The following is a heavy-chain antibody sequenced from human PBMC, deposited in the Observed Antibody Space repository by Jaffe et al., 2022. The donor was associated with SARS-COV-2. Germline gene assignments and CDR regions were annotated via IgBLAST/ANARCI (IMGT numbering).Heavy chain of an antibody. CDR1: GYISGYSFTNNW. CDR2: IYPDDSDT. Sequence: EVQLVQSGAEVKKPGESLKISCKGSGYISGYSFTNNWIGWVRQMPGKGLEWMGIIYPDDSDTRYSPSFQGQVTISADKSISTAYLQWSSLKASDTAMYYCARHGSPNWDWYFDLWGGGTLVTVSS. CDR3: ARHGSPNWDWYFDL. J-gene: IGHJ2*01. V-gene: IGHV5-51*01. D-gene: IGHD1-1*01.